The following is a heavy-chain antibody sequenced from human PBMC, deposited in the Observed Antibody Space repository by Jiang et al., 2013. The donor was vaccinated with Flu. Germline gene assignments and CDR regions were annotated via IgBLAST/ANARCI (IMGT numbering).Heavy chain of an antibody. Sequence: PGLVKPSETLSLTCTVSGGSVSSGNTTGAGSGSPQEGTGRGLAISFTLGPPTTTPPSRRRVTISVDTSKNQFSLNLSSVTAADTAVYYCARIYCSGASCYVDHWGQGTLVTVSS. CDR2: SFTLGPP. D-gene: IGHD2-15*01. V-gene: IGHV4-61*01. J-gene: IGHJ5*02. CDR1: GGSVSSGNTT. CDR3: ARIYCSGASCYVDH.